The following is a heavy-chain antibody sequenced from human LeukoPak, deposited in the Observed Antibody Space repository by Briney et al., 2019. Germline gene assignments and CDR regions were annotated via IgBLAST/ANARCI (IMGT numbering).Heavy chain of an antibody. CDR2: IRYDGSNK. D-gene: IGHD6-19*01. CDR3: AKTPVPYSSGWYALDY. Sequence: PGGSLRLSCAASGFTFSSYGMHWVRQAPGKGLEWVAFIRYDGSNKYYADSVKGRFTISRDNSKNTLYLQMNSLRAGDTAVYYCAKTPVPYSSGWYALDYWGQGTLVTVSS. CDR1: GFTFSSYG. J-gene: IGHJ4*02. V-gene: IGHV3-30*02.